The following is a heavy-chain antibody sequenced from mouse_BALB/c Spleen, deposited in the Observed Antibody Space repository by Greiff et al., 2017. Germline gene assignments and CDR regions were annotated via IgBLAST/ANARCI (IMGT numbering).Heavy chain of an antibody. V-gene: IGHV3-2*02. J-gene: IGHJ4*01. CDR2: ISYSGST. D-gene: IGHD2-1*01. CDR1: GYSITSDYA. Sequence: VQLQQSGPGLVKPSQSLSLTCTVTGYSITSDYAWHWIRQFPGNKLEWMGYISYSGSTSYNPSLKSRISITRDTSKNQFFLQLNSVTTEDTATYYCARGYYGNYHYAMDYWGQGTSVTVSS. CDR3: ARGYYGNYHYAMDY.